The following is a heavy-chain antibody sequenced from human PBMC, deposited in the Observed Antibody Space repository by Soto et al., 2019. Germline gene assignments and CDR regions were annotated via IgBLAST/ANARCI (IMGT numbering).Heavy chain of an antibody. V-gene: IGHV3-53*04. CDR3: ARGNLTDV. Sequence: GGSLRLSCAASGFTVSSYYMSWVRQAPGKGQEWVSVLYTGGSTYYADSVNGRFTISRHNSENKLYLQMNSLRVEDTAVYYCARGNLTDVWGKGTTVTVSS. J-gene: IGHJ6*04. CDR2: LYTGGST. CDR1: GFTVSSYY.